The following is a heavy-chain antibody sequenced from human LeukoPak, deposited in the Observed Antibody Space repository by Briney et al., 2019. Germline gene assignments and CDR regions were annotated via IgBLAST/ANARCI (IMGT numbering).Heavy chain of an antibody. Sequence: GGSLRLSCAASGFTFSNAWMNWVRQAPGKGLEWVGRIKSKTDGGTTDYAAPVKGRFTISRDDSKNTLYLQMNSLKTEDTAVYYCTTDILFTGGIAIDYWGQGTLVTVSS. CDR1: GFTFSNAW. CDR3: TTDILFTGGIAIDY. CDR2: IKSKTDGGTT. D-gene: IGHD7-27*01. J-gene: IGHJ4*02. V-gene: IGHV3-15*01.